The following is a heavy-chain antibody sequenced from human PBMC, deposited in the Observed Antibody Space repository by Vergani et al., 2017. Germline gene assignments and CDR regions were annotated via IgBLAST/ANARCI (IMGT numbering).Heavy chain of an antibody. CDR2: ISGSGGST. D-gene: IGHD6-6*01. J-gene: IGHJ4*02. CDR3: ASGIAAPQFDY. CDR1: GFTFSSYS. V-gene: IGHV3-23*04. Sequence: VQLVESGGGLVKPGGSLRLSCAASGFTFSSYSMNWVRQAPGKGLEWVSAISGSGGSTYYADSVKGRFTISRDNSKNTLYLQMNSLRAEDTAVYYCASGIAAPQFDYWGQGTLVTVSS.